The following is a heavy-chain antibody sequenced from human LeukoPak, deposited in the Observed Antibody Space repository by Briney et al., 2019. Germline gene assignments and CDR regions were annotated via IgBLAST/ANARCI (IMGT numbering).Heavy chain of an antibody. J-gene: IGHJ4*02. CDR1: GGSISSYY. CDR2: IYTSGST. D-gene: IGHD5-18*01. CDR3: ARDASGYSYGHFDY. V-gene: IGHV4-4*07. Sequence: SETLSLTCTVSGGSISSYYWSWIRQPAGKGLDWIGRIYTSGSTNYNPSLKSRVTMSVDTSKNQFSLKLSSVTAADTAVYYCARDASGYSYGHFDYWGQGTLVTVSS.